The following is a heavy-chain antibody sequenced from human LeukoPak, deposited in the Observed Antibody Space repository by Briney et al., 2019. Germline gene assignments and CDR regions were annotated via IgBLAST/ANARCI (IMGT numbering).Heavy chain of an antibody. J-gene: IGHJ5*02. CDR2: IYTSGST. CDR3: ASWKLTGLQEGFDP. CDR1: GGSISCYY. V-gene: IGHV4-4*07. D-gene: IGHD1-20*01. Sequence: PSETLSLTRTVSGGSISCYYWSWIRQPAGKGLEWIGRIYTSGSTNYNPSLKSRVTMSVDTSKNQFSLKLSSVTAADTAVYYCASWKLTGLQEGFDPWGQGTLVTVSS.